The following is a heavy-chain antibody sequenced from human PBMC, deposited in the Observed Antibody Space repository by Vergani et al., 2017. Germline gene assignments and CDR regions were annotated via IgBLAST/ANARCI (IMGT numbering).Heavy chain of an antibody. CDR2: IYYSGST. J-gene: IGHJ5*02. CDR3: ARDRRSGGTRGWFDP. CDR1: GGSISSSSYY. Sequence: QLQLQESGPGLVKPSETLSLTCTVSGGSISSSSYYWGWIRQPPGKGLEWIGSIYYSGSTYYNPSLKSRVTISVDTSKNQFSLKLSSVTAADTAVYYCARDRRSGGTRGWFDPWGQGTLVTVSS. V-gene: IGHV4-39*02. D-gene: IGHD2-15*01.